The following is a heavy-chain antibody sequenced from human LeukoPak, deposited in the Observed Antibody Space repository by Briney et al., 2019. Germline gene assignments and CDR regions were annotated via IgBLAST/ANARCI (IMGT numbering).Heavy chain of an antibody. D-gene: IGHD6-13*01. CDR2: ISGSGGST. CDR3: AKGTPQYSSSWYYFDY. J-gene: IGHJ4*02. Sequence: GGSLRLSCAASGFTFSSYAMSWVRQAPGKGLEWVSAISGSGGSTYYADSVKGRFTISRDNSKNTLYLQMNSLRAEDTAVYYCAKGTPQYSSSWYYFDYWGQGTLVTASS. V-gene: IGHV3-23*01. CDR1: GFTFSSYA.